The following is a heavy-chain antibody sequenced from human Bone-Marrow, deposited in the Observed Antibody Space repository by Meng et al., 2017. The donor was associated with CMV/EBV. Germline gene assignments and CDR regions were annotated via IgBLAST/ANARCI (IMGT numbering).Heavy chain of an antibody. D-gene: IGHD3/OR15-3a*01. V-gene: IGHV1-2*02. CDR2: INPNSGGT. J-gene: IGHJ4*02. CDR3: ASMIFGVVISFDY. CDR1: GYTFTNYY. Sequence: KASGYTFTNYYMPWVLQAPGQGLEWMGWINPNSGGTNYAQKFQSRVTMTRDTSISTAYMELSSLRSDDTAMYYCASMIFGVVISFDYWGQGTLVTVSS.